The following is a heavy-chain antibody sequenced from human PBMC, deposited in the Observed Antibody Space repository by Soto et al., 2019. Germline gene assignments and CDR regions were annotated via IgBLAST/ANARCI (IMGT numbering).Heavy chain of an antibody. J-gene: IGHJ6*02. CDR3: ARATDHLDIVVVPAAVLYGMDV. CDR2: IIPILGIA. V-gene: IGHV1-69*02. Sequence: QVQLVQSGAEVKKPGSSVKVSCKASGGTFSSYTISWVRQAPGQGLEWMGRIIPILGIANYAQKFQGRVTIAADKSTSTAYMELSSLRAEDTAVYYCARATDHLDIVVVPAAVLYGMDVWGQGTTVTVSS. CDR1: GGTFSSYT. D-gene: IGHD2-2*03.